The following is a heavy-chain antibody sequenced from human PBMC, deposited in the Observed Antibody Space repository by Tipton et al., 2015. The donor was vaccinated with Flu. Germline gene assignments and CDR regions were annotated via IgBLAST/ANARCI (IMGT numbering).Heavy chain of an antibody. CDR3: ARRVGSSGYAGY. V-gene: IGHV5-51*03. D-gene: IGHD3-22*01. CDR1: GYSFTSYW. CDR2: IYPVDSDT. J-gene: IGHJ4*02. Sequence: QLVQSGAEVTKPGEALKISCKGSGYSFTSYWNGWVRPMPGIGLVWMGIIYPVDSDTRYSPTFQGQVTISADKSISTAYLQWGSLQASGTALYYCARRVGSSGYAGYWGQGTLVTVTS.